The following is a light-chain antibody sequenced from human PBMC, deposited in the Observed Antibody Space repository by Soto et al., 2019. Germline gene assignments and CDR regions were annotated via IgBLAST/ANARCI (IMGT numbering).Light chain of an antibody. CDR2: RNS. J-gene: IGLJ3*02. Sequence: QSVLTQPPSVSGAPGQRVTISCTGSSSNIGAGYDVHWYQQLPGTAPKLLIYRNSNRPSGVPDRFSGSKSGTSASLAITGLQAEDDADYYCQSYDSSLRGSVFGGGTKLTVL. CDR1: SSNIGAGYD. V-gene: IGLV1-40*01. CDR3: QSYDSSLRGSV.